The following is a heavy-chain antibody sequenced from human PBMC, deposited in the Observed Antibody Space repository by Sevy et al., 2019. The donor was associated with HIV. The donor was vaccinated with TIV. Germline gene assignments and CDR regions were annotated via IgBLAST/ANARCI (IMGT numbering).Heavy chain of an antibody. J-gene: IGHJ3*02. Sequence: SGPTLVKPTQTLTLTCTFSGFSLSTSGVGVGWIRQPPGNALEWLALIYWNDDKRYSPSLKSRLTITKDTSKNQVVLTMTNMDPVDTATYYRAHRQWGIAAAGTTMYAVDIWGQGTMVTVSS. CDR2: IYWNDDK. CDR3: AHRQWGIAAAGTTMYAVDI. D-gene: IGHD6-13*01. V-gene: IGHV2-5*01. CDR1: GFSLSTSGVG.